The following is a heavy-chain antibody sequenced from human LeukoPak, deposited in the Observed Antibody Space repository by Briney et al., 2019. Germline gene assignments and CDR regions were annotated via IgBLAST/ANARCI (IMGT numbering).Heavy chain of an antibody. CDR2: ISGSGGST. CDR3: AKRSNFWTGYLDY. CDR1: KFTFSNYA. J-gene: IGHJ4*02. V-gene: IGHV3-23*01. D-gene: IGHD3/OR15-3a*01. Sequence: PGGSLRLSCTASKFTFSNYAMSWVRQAPGKGLEWVSVISGSGGSTYSADSVKGRFTISRDNPKDTLFLQMNSLRTEDTAGYYCAKRSNFWTGYLDYWGQGTLVTVSS.